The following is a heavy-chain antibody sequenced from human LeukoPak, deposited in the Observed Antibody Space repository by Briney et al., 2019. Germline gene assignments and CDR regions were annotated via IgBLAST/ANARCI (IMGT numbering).Heavy chain of an antibody. V-gene: IGHV3-21*01. CDR3: ARGLSGVTGYTYGRGIDY. CDR1: GFTFSLYS. J-gene: IGHJ4*02. Sequence: PGGSLRLSCAASGFTFSLYSMNWVRQAPGKGLEWVSSISGSSSYIYYADSVKGRFSISRDNAKNSLYLQMNSLRAEDTAVYYCARGLSGVTGYTYGRGIDYWGQGTLVTVSS. D-gene: IGHD1-1*01. CDR2: ISGSSSYI.